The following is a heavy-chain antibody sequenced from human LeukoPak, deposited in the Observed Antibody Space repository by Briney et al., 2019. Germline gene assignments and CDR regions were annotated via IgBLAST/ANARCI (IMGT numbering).Heavy chain of an antibody. D-gene: IGHD2-21*02. Sequence: NPSETLSLTCTASGGSISSYYWSWIRQPPGKGLEWIGYIYYSGSTNYNPSLKSRVTISVDTSKNQFSLKLSSVTAADTAVYYCARGNLAVTIDYWGQGTLVTVSS. CDR1: GGSISSYY. CDR2: IYYSGST. J-gene: IGHJ4*02. V-gene: IGHV4-59*01. CDR3: ARGNLAVTIDY.